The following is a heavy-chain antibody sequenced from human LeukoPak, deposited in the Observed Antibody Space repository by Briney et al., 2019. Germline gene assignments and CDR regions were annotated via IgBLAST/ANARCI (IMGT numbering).Heavy chain of an antibody. D-gene: IGHD2-21*02. Sequence: PGGSLRLSCAASGFTFSSYEMNWVRQAPGKGLEWVSYISSSGSTIYYADSVKGRFTISRDNAKNSLYLQMNSLRAEDTAVYYCARDPEVTAIPYYFDYWGQGTLVTVAS. CDR1: GFTFSSYE. V-gene: IGHV3-48*03. J-gene: IGHJ4*02. CDR2: ISSSGSTI. CDR3: ARDPEVTAIPYYFDY.